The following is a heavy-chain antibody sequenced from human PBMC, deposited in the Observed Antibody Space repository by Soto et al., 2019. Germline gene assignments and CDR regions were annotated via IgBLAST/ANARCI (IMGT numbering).Heavy chain of an antibody. CDR2: IYYSGST. D-gene: IGHD3-10*01. V-gene: IGHV4-59*01. CDR1: GGSISSYY. Sequence: SETLSLTCTVSGGSISSYYWSWIRQPPGKGLEWIGYIYYSGSTNYNPSLKSRVTISVDTSKNQFSLKLSSVTAADTAVYYCARGGTGSGSYQTYYYMDVWGKGTTVTSP. CDR3: ARGGTGSGSYQTYYYMDV. J-gene: IGHJ6*03.